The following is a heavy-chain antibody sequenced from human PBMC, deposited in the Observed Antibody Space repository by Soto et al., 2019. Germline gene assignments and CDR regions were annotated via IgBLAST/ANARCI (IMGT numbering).Heavy chain of an antibody. CDR2: INHSVST. V-gene: IGHV4-38-2*01. CDR1: GYSINSGYY. Sequence: SETLSLAGAVSGYSINSGYYWGWIRQPPGKGLEWIGSINHSVSTYYNPSLKSRVTIPVNTSKNQFSLKLSSVTAADTAVYYCARVDGGSGYQRWFDPWGQGTLVTVSS. J-gene: IGHJ5*02. CDR3: ARVDGGSGYQRWFDP. D-gene: IGHD3-22*01.